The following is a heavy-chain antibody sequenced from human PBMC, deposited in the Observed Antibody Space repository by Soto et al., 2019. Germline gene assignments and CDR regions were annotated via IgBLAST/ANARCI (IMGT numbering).Heavy chain of an antibody. J-gene: IGHJ6*02. CDR1: GFTFSSYA. Sequence: GGSLRLSCAASGFTFSSYAMSWVRQAPGKGLEWVSAISGSGGSTYYADSVKGRFTISRDNSKNTLYLQMNSLRAEDTAVYYCASRRYYYYYGMDVWGQGTTVTISS. CDR2: ISGSGGST. V-gene: IGHV3-23*01. CDR3: ASRRYYYYYGMDV.